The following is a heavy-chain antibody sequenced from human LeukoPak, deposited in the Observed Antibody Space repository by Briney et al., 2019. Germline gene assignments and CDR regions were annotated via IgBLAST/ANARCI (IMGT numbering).Heavy chain of an antibody. V-gene: IGHV4-34*01. CDR2: INHSGST. J-gene: IGHJ5*02. CDR1: GGSFSGYY. D-gene: IGHD2-2*01. CDR3: ARIVRLGYSSSTSCSYNWFDP. Sequence: SETLSLTCAVYGGSFSGYYWSWIRQPPGKGLEWIGEINHSGSTNYNPSLKSRVTISVDTSKNQFSLKLSSVTAADTAVYYCARIVRLGYSSSTSCSYNWFDPWGQGTLVTVSS.